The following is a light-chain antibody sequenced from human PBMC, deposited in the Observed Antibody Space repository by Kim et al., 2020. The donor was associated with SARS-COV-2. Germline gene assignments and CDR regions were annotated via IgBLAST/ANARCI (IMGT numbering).Light chain of an antibody. V-gene: IGKV1D-16*01. CDR3: QQYDSFPLT. J-gene: IGKJ4*02. Sequence: ASLGDRVTITCRASQDITSWIAWYQQKPGKAPKSLVYAASRLQSGVPSRFSGSGSGAHFTLTISGLQPDDFATYYCQQYDSFPLTFGGGTKVDIK. CDR1: QDITSW. CDR2: AAS.